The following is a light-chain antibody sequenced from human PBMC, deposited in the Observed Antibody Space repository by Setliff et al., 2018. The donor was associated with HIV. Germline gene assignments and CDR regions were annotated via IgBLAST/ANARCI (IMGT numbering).Light chain of an antibody. Sequence: QSVLTQPPSVSAAPGQKVTISCSGSSSNIGSNLVSWYQHLPGTAPKLLIYDINKRPSGIPDRFSGSKSDTSATLGITGLQTGDEADYYCGTWDSSLSAYVFGTGTKGTV. CDR3: GTWDSSLSAYV. CDR1: SSNIGSNL. J-gene: IGLJ1*01. CDR2: DIN. V-gene: IGLV1-51*01.